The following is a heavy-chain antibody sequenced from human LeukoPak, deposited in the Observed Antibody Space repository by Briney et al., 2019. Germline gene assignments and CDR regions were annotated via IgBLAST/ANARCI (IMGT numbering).Heavy chain of an antibody. CDR1: GYTFTGYY. CDR3: ARASSWYYYGMDV. V-gene: IGHV1-2*02. Sequence: ASVKVSCKASGYTFTGYYMHWVRQAPGQGLEWMGWINPNSGGANYAQKLQGRVTMTRDTSISTAYMELSRLRSDDTAVYYCARASSWYYYGMDVWGQGTLVTVSS. J-gene: IGHJ6*02. CDR2: INPNSGGA. D-gene: IGHD3-10*01.